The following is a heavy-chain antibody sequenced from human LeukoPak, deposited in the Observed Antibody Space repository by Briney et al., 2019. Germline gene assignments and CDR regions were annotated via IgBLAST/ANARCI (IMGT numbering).Heavy chain of an antibody. V-gene: IGHV4-30-4*01. CDR1: GGSISSGDYY. CDR2: IYYSGST. J-gene: IGHJ4*02. Sequence: SETLSLTCTVSGGSISSGDYYWSWIRQPPGKGLLWIGYIYYSGSTYYNPSLKGRVTISVDTSKNQFSLKLSSVTAADTAVYYCARVVAAAGTNYFDYWGQGTLATVSS. D-gene: IGHD6-13*01. CDR3: ARVVAAAGTNYFDY.